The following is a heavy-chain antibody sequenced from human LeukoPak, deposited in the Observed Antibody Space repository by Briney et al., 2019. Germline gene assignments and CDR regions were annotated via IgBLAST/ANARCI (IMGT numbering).Heavy chain of an antibody. D-gene: IGHD3-22*01. CDR1: GGSISNYY. CDR3: ARWRDYYDSSGYSYWYFDL. Sequence: SETLSLTCTVSGGSISNYYWNWIRQPPGKGLEWIEHIHYSGSTNYNSSIKSRVSISVHTSKNQFSLKLSSVTGADTAVYYCARWRDYYDSSGYSYWYFDLWGRGTLVTVSA. V-gene: IGHV4-59*01. J-gene: IGHJ2*01. CDR2: IHYSGST.